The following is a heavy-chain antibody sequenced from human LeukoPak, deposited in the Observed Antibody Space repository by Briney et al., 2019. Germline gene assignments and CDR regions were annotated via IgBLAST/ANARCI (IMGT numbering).Heavy chain of an antibody. CDR1: GGSINNGGYY. J-gene: IGHJ4*02. D-gene: IGHD5-12*01. Sequence: PSETLSLTCTVSGGSINNGGYYWSWIRQHPGKGLEWIGYIYYSGSSYYNPSLRSRVTISVDTSKNHFSLKLSSVTAADTAVYYCARYHSGYDDYWGQGNLVTVSS. V-gene: IGHV4-31*03. CDR3: ARYHSGYDDY. CDR2: IYYSGSS.